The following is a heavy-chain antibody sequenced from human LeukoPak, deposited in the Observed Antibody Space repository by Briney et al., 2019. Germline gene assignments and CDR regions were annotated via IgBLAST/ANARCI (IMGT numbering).Heavy chain of an antibody. Sequence: SVKVSCKASGGTFSSYAISWVRHAPGQGLEWMGGIIPIFGTANYAQKFQGRVTITTDESTSTAYMELSSLRSEDTAVYYCARSRGDGVVGKNWFDPWGQGTLVTVSS. J-gene: IGHJ5*02. CDR2: IIPIFGTA. D-gene: IGHD3-3*01. V-gene: IGHV1-69*05. CDR1: GGTFSSYA. CDR3: ARSRGDGVVGKNWFDP.